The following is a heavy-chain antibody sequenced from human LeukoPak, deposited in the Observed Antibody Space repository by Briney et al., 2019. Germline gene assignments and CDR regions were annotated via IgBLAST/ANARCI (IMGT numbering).Heavy chain of an antibody. CDR1: GGSISSSSYY. V-gene: IGHV4-61*05. CDR3: ARQVGYYFDY. CDR2: IYYSGST. J-gene: IGHJ4*02. Sequence: PSETLSLTCTVSGGSISSSSYYWSWIRQPPGKGLEWIGYIYYSGSTNYNPSLKSRVTISVDTSKNQFSLKLSSVTAADTAVYYCARQVGYYFDYWGQGTLVTVSS. D-gene: IGHD1-26*01.